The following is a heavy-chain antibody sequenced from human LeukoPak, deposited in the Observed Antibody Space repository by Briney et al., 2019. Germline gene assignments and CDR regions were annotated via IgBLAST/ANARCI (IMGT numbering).Heavy chain of an antibody. CDR3: ARTPIEGMIVVVIPNWFDP. Sequence: PGGSLRLSCAASGFTFSSYAMSWVRQAPGKGLEWVSAISGSGGSTYYADSVKGRFTISRDNSKNTLYLQMNSLRAEDTAVYYCARTPIEGMIVVVIPNWFDPWGQGTLVTVSS. D-gene: IGHD3-22*01. V-gene: IGHV3-23*01. CDR1: GFTFSSYA. CDR2: ISGSGGST. J-gene: IGHJ5*02.